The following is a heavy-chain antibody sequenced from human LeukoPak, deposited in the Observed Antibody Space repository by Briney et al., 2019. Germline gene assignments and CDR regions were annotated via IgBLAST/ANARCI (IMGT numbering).Heavy chain of an antibody. J-gene: IGHJ6*03. CDR3: AKSSFSRYYGSGYYYYMDV. Sequence: GGSLRLSCAASGFTFDDYAMHWVRQAPGKGLEWVSGISWNSGNIGYADFVKGRFTISRDNAKNSLFLQMNSLRPEDMALYYCAKSSFSRYYGSGYYYYMDVWGKGTTVTVSS. CDR1: GFTFDDYA. V-gene: IGHV3-9*03. CDR2: ISWNSGNI. D-gene: IGHD3-10*01.